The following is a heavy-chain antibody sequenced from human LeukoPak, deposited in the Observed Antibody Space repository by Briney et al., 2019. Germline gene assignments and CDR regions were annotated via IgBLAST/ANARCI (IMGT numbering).Heavy chain of an antibody. CDR3: ARGLPATLLDY. V-gene: IGHV3-48*03. J-gene: IGHJ4*02. CDR1: GFTFSSYW. CDR2: ISGSGSTI. Sequence: GGSLRLSCAASGFTFSSYWMNWARQAPGKGLEWVSYISGSGSTIYYADSVKGRFTISRDNAKNSLYLQMNSLRAEDTAIYYCARGLPATLLDYWGQGTLVTVSS. D-gene: IGHD2-2*01.